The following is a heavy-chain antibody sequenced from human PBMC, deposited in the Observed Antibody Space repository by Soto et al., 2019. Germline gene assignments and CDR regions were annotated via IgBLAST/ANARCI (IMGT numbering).Heavy chain of an antibody. Sequence: GESLKISCQGSGYRFSSFWIGWVRQMPGKGLEWMGIAQPGHSDTRYSPAFQGHVTISADESTNTAYLQWSSLRASDTAMYFCARHGYSSGWYPDHWGQGTLVTV. J-gene: IGHJ4*02. V-gene: IGHV5-51*01. CDR2: AQPGHSDT. D-gene: IGHD6-13*01. CDR1: GYRFSSFW. CDR3: ARHGYSSGWYPDH.